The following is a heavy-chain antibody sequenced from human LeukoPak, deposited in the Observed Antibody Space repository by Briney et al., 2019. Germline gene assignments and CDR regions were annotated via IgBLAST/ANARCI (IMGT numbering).Heavy chain of an antibody. CDR2: IYSGGST. CDR3: ARDSIGRFGELLTDY. CDR1: GFTFSSYW. V-gene: IGHV3-53*04. J-gene: IGHJ4*02. Sequence: GGSLRLSCAASGFTFSSYWMSWVRQAPGKGLEWVSVIYSGGSTYYADSVKGRFTISRHNSKNTLYLQMNSLRAEDTAVYYCARDSIGRFGELLTDYWGQGTLVTVSS. D-gene: IGHD3-10*01.